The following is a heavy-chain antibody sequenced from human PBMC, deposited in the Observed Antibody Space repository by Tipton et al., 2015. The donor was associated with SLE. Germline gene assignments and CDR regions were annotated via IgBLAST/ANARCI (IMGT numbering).Heavy chain of an antibody. D-gene: IGHD2-15*01. CDR1: GESFLGYF. CDR3: ARVAPSEVFDY. Sequence: LRLSCGVYGESFLGYFWTWIRQPPGKGLEWTGESIHSGTTNYNPSLKSRVSISVDTSKNQFSLKLSSVTAADTAVYYCARVAPSEVFDYWGQGTLVTVSS. J-gene: IGHJ4*02. V-gene: IGHV4-34*12. CDR2: SIHSGTT.